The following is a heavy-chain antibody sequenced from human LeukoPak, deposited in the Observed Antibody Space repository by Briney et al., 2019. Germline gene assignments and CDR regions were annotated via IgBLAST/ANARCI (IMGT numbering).Heavy chain of an antibody. CDR3: ARGIAVAPQFDY. D-gene: IGHD6-19*01. J-gene: IGHJ4*02. CDR1: GVSISSYY. V-gene: IGHV4-59*01. CDR2: IYYSGST. Sequence: KPSETLSLTCTVSGVSISSYYWSWIRQPPGKGLEWIGYIYYSGSTNYNPSLKSRVTISVDTSKNQFSLKLNSVTAADTAVYYCARGIAVAPQFDYWGQGTLVTVSS.